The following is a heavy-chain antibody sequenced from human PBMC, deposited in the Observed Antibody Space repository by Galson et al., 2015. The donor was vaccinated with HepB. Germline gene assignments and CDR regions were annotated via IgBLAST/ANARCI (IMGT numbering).Heavy chain of an antibody. Sequence: SVKVSCKASGYTLISYDITWVRQAPGQGLEWMGWISTYNGNTKYAQNLQGRVTMTTDTSTNLAYMKLRSLRSDDTAVYYCARTWTPTRGSGSTNYYFDYWGQGTLVTVSS. D-gene: IGHD3-10*01. CDR1: GYTLISYD. V-gene: IGHV1-18*01. CDR3: ARTWTPTRGSGSTNYYFDY. J-gene: IGHJ4*02. CDR2: ISTYNGNT.